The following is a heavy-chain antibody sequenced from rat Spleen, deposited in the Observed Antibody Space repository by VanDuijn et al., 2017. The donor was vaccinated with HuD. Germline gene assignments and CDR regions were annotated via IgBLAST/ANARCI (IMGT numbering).Heavy chain of an antibody. CDR2: ISHDGSST. J-gene: IGHJ2*01. D-gene: IGHD1-2*01. CDR1: GFTFSDYY. Sequence: EVQLVESGGGLVQPGRSLKLSCVASGFTFSDYYMAWVRQAPTKGLEWVATISHDGSSTYYRDSVKGRFTISRDSAKSTLYLQMDSLRSEDTAMYYGARQGSYIPFDYGGQGVMVTVSS. CDR3: ARQGSYIPFDY. V-gene: IGHV5-7*01.